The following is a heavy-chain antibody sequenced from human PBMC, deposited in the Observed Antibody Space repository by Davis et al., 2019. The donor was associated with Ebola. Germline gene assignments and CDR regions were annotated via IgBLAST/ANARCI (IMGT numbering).Heavy chain of an antibody. Sequence: GESLKISCAASGFTFSSYGMHWVRQAPGKGLEWVAVISYDGSNKYYADSVKGRFTISRDNSKNTLYLQMNSLRAEDTAVYYCARDGRGHCSSTSCRVFDYWGQGTLVTVSS. D-gene: IGHD2-2*01. J-gene: IGHJ4*02. CDR1: GFTFSSYG. CDR3: ARDGRGHCSSTSCRVFDY. CDR2: ISYDGSNK. V-gene: IGHV3-30*19.